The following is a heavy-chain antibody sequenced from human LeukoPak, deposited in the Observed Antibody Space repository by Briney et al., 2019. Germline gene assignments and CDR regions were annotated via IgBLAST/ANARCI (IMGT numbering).Heavy chain of an antibody. J-gene: IGHJ4*02. CDR2: INHSGST. V-gene: IGHV4-38-2*02. CDR1: GYSISSSYY. Sequence: SETLSLTCTVSGYSISSSYYWGWIRQPPGKGLEWIGEINHSGSTNYNPSLKSRVTISVDTSKNQFSLKLSSVTAADTAVYYCASPPQIAAAGWGQGTLVTVSS. CDR3: ASPPQIAAAG. D-gene: IGHD6-13*01.